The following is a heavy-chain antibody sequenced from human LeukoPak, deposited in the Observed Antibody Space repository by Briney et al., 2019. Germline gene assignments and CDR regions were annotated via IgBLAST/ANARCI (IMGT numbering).Heavy chain of an antibody. D-gene: IGHD6-13*01. J-gene: IGHJ1*01. V-gene: IGHV3-30*02. CDR2: IRYDGSNK. Sequence: GGSLRLSCAASGFTFSSYGMHWVRQAPGKGLEWVAFIRYDGSNKYYADSVKGRFTISRDNSKNTLYLQMNSLRAEDTAVYYCAKFHFSAAAGYGYFQHWGQGTLVTVSS. CDR3: AKFHFSAAAGYGYFQH. CDR1: GFTFSSYG.